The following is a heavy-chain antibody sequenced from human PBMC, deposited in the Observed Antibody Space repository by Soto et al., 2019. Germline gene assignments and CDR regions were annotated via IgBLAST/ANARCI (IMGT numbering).Heavy chain of an antibody. J-gene: IGHJ4*02. Sequence: EVQLVESGGGLVQPGGSLKLSCAASGFTFSGSAMHWVRQASGKGLEWVGRIRSKANSYATAYAASVKGRFTISRDDSKNTAYLQMNSLKTEDTAVYYCTRPRTIAVAEDYWGQGTLVTVSS. CDR1: GFTFSGSA. CDR3: TRPRTIAVAEDY. V-gene: IGHV3-73*01. D-gene: IGHD6-19*01. CDR2: IRSKANSYAT.